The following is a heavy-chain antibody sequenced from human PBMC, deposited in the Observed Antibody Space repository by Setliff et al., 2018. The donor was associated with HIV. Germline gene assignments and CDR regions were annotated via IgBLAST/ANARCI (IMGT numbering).Heavy chain of an antibody. CDR3: ARGARLLAAYGDRWDYFYMAV. Sequence: PSETLSLTCTVSGGSMSTYYWSWIRQPPGKGLEWIGYIYTSGSTNYNPSLRSRVTISVDTSKNHFSLRLSSVTAADTAVYYCARGARLLAAYGDRWDYFYMAVWGKGTTVTVSS. CDR1: GGSMSTYY. CDR2: IYTSGST. D-gene: IGHD1-26*01. V-gene: IGHV4-4*08. J-gene: IGHJ6*03.